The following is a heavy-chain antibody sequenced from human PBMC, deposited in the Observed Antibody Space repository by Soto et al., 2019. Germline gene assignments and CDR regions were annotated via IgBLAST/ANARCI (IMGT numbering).Heavy chain of an antibody. D-gene: IGHD6-13*01. CDR1: GGSISSGDYY. V-gene: IGHV4-31*03. CDR3: GRDFQQLDGNWFDP. CDR2: IYYSGST. J-gene: IGHJ5*02. Sequence: QVQLQESGPGLVKPSQTLSLTCTVSGGSISSGDYYWSWIRQHPGKGLEWIGYIYYSGSTYYNPSLKSRVTMSVNPSKSQSALKLGSVTAADTAVYYCGRDFQQLDGNWFDPWGQGTLVTVSS.